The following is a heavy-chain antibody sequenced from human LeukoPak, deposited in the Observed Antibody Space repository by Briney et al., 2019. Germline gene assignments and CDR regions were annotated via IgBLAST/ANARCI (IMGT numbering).Heavy chain of an antibody. Sequence: GGSLRLSCVASGFSFSSYRMSWVRQAPGKGLEWVANIKGDGSDTYYADSVRGRFTISRDNAKKSLYLQMSSLRAEDTAVYYCATQAYALFDYWGQGTLVTVSS. CDR3: ATQAYALFDY. V-gene: IGHV3-7*03. CDR1: GFSFSSYR. CDR2: IKGDGSDT. D-gene: IGHD2-2*01. J-gene: IGHJ4*02.